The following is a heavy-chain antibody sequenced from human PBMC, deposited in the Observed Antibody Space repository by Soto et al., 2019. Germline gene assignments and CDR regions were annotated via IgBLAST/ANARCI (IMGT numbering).Heavy chain of an antibody. CDR2: INPDKGNT. CDR3: ARGIESKAAAPPFDP. Sequence: ASVKVSCKASGYTFTSYAMHWVRQAPGQRLEWTGWINPDKGNTKYSQNFQGRVTFTRDTSASTAYMELSNLRSEDTAEYYCARGIESKAAAPPFDPWGQGSLVTVSS. V-gene: IGHV1-3*01. J-gene: IGHJ5*02. CDR1: GYTFTSYA. D-gene: IGHD6-13*01.